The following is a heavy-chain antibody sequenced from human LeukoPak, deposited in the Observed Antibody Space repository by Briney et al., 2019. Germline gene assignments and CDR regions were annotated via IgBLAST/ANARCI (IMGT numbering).Heavy chain of an antibody. J-gene: IGHJ4*02. CDR3: ARVGGLGSNGGDC. D-gene: IGHD3/OR15-3a*01. CDR2: IKSDGSAT. Sequence: GGSLRLSCAASGFTFSTYWMHWVRQAPGQGLVWVSRIKSDGSATTYADFVKGRFTVSRDNAKNTLYLQMSSLRAEDTSMYFCARVGGLGSNGGDCWGQGTLVTVSS. V-gene: IGHV3-74*03. CDR1: GFTFSTYW.